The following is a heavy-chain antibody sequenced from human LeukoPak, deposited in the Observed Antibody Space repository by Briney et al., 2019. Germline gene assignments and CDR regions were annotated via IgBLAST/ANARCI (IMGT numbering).Heavy chain of an antibody. Sequence: SVKVSCKASGYTFTGYYIHWVRQAPGQGLEWMGRIIPILGIANYAQKFQGRVTITADKSTSTAYMELSSLRSEDTAVYYCARDPTNDYYYYDGMDYWGQGTTVTVSS. CDR3: ARDPTNDYYYYDGMDY. V-gene: IGHV1-69*04. J-gene: IGHJ6*02. CDR1: GYTFTGYY. CDR2: IIPILGIA.